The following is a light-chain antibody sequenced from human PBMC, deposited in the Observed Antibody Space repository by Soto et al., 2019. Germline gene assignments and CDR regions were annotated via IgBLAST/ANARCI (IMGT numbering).Light chain of an antibody. Sequence: EIVLTQSPGTLSLSPGERAALSCRASQSVSSRDLALYQQKPGQAPRLLIYGASSMATGIPDRFSCSGSGTAVTLTISVMEPEDFSVYYCQQYGSSPQGLAFGGGTKVEVK. J-gene: IGKJ4*01. CDR1: QSVSSRD. CDR2: GAS. CDR3: QQYGSSPQGLA. V-gene: IGKV3-20*01.